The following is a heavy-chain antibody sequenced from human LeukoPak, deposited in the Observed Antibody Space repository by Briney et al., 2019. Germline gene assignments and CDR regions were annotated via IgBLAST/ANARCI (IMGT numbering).Heavy chain of an antibody. D-gene: IGHD1-7*01. Sequence: GASVKVSCKASGYTFTNYVIIWVRQAPGQGFEWMGWISTYSGNTNYAQNLQGRVTMTTDASTSTAYMELRSLRSDDTAIYYCVRQRSNYDPDYSHYYGLDVWGQGTTVTVSS. J-gene: IGHJ6*02. CDR2: ISTYSGNT. CDR3: VRQRSNYDPDYSHYYGLDV. V-gene: IGHV1-18*01. CDR1: GYTFTNYV.